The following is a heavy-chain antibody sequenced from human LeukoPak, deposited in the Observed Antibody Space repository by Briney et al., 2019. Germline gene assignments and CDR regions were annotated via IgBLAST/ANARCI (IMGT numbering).Heavy chain of an antibody. V-gene: IGHV4-34*01. D-gene: IGHD6-13*01. CDR3: ARGYSSSWNGGDFDY. Sequence: SETLSLTCAVYGGSFSGYYWSWIRQPPGKGLEWIGEINHSGCTNYNPSLKSRVTISVDTSKNQFSLKLSSVTAADTAVYYCARGYSSSWNGGDFDYWGEGTLVTVSS. CDR2: INHSGCT. CDR1: GGSFSGYY. J-gene: IGHJ4*02.